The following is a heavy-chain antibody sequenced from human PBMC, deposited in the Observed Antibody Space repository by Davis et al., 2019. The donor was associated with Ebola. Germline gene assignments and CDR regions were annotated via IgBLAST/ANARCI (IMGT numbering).Heavy chain of an antibody. CDR1: GDSVSSGAYY. D-gene: IGHD3-10*01. J-gene: IGHJ6*04. CDR2: IYHYGST. V-gene: IGHV4-39*07. CDR3: ARDLRSSGYLDV. Sequence: SETLSLTCTVSGDSVSSGAYYWSWIRQHPGKGLEWIGEIYHYGSTHYNPSLNSRVTISLDKSKNQFSLKVTSVTAADTAVYYCARDLRSSGYLDVWGKGTTVTVSS.